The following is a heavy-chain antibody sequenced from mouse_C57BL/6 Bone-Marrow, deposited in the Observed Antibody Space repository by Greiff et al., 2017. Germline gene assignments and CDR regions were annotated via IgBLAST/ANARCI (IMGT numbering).Heavy chain of an antibody. CDR3: ARGYYYGSRGAFYYAMDY. CDR1: GYSITNGNHW. V-gene: IGHV3-4*01. D-gene: IGHD1-1*01. Sequence: EVQLQESGPALVKPSQTVSLTCTVTGYSITNGNHWWNWIRQVSGSKLEWIGYISSSGSTDSNPSLKSRISITRDTSKNQLFLQLNSVTTEDIATYYCARGYYYGSRGAFYYAMDYWGQGTSVTVSS. J-gene: IGHJ4*01. CDR2: ISSSGST.